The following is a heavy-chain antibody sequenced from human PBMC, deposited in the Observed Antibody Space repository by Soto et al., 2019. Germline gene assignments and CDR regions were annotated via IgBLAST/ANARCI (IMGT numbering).Heavy chain of an antibody. CDR1: GFTFSSYG. J-gene: IGHJ6*02. CDR3: AKNRFCSSSSCHYYGMDV. D-gene: IGHD2-2*01. CDR2: IPYDGSDK. Sequence: WSLRLSCAASGFTFSSYGMHWVRQAPGKGLEWVAVIPYDGSDKYYADSVKGRFTISRDNSKNTLYLQMNSLGAEDTAVYYCAKNRFCSSSSCHYYGMDVWGQGTSVTVSS. V-gene: IGHV3-30*18.